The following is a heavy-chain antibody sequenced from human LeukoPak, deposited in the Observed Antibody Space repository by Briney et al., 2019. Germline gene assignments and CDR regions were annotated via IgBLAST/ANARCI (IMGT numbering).Heavy chain of an antibody. Sequence: SETLSLTCTVSGGSINSYYWNWIRQPPGKGLEWIGYIYYSGSTNYNPSLKSRVTISVDTSKNQFSLKLSSVTAADTAVYYCAREYCSSTSCFTPYWGQGTLVTVSS. CDR1: GGSINSYY. CDR2: IYYSGST. D-gene: IGHD2-2*01. CDR3: AREYCSSTSCFTPY. J-gene: IGHJ4*02. V-gene: IGHV4-59*12.